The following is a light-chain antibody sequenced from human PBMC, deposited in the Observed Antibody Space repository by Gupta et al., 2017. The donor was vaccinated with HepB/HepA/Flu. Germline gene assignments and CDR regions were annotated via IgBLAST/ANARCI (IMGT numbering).Light chain of an antibody. J-gene: IGKJ2*01. Sequence: DVVMTQSPLSLPVTLGQPASISCRSSQRLVYKDGNTYLNWFQQRPGQSPRRLIYKVSNRDSGVPDRFSGSGTDTDFTLRISRVEAEDVGVYYCMQGTHWPYTFGQGTNLEIK. CDR3: MQGTHWPYT. V-gene: IGKV2-30*01. CDR2: KVS. CDR1: QRLVYKDGNTY.